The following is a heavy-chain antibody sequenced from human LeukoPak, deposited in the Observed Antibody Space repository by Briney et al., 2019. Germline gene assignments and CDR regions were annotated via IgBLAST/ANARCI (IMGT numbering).Heavy chain of an antibody. V-gene: IGHV3-21*01. Sequence: GGSLRLSCAGSGFSVSNYYMSWVRQAPGKGLEWVSSISSSSSYIYYADSVKGRFTISRDNAKNSLYLQMNSLRAEDTAVYYCARDRRGIAAAGTDAFDIWGQGTMVTVSS. CDR1: GFSVSNYY. J-gene: IGHJ3*02. CDR3: ARDRRGIAAAGTDAFDI. CDR2: ISSSSSYI. D-gene: IGHD6-13*01.